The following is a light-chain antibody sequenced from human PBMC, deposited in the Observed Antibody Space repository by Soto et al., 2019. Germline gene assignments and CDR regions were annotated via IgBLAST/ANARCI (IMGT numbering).Light chain of an antibody. CDR2: DIS. CDR3: QQSYYNPT. Sequence: IRMTPSPSSFSASTGDRVTITCRASQGISSYLAWYQQKPGKAPNLLIYDISTLQSGVPSRFSGSGSGTDFTLTISSLQHEDFATYYCQQSYYNPTFGQGTKGDIK. V-gene: IGKV1-8*01. J-gene: IGKJ1*01. CDR1: QGISSY.